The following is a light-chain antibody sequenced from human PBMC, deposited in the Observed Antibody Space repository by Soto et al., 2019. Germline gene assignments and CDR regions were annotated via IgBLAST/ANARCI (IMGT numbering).Light chain of an antibody. J-gene: IGKJ2*01. Sequence: DIRMTQSPSTLSASVGDRVTITCRASQSISGWLAWYQQKPGKAPHLLIYKASSLESGVPSRFSGSGSETEFTLTINSLQPDDFATYYCQQYHSYSYTFGQGTKLEI. CDR1: QSISGW. V-gene: IGKV1-5*03. CDR2: KAS. CDR3: QQYHSYSYT.